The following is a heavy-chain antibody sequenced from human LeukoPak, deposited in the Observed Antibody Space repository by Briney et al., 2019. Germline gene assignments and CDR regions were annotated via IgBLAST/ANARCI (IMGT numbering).Heavy chain of an antibody. CDR1: SGSISSGRYY. V-gene: IGHV4-39*01. CDR2: IYHSGST. J-gene: IGHJ4*02. Sequence: SSETLSLTCTVSSGSISSGRYYWGWIRQPPGKGLEWIGTIYHSGSTYYNPSLKSRVTISVDTSKNQFSLKVTSVTAADTAVYYCARHGGELLSLPDYWGQGILVTVSS. CDR3: ARHGGELLSLPDY. D-gene: IGHD3-16*01.